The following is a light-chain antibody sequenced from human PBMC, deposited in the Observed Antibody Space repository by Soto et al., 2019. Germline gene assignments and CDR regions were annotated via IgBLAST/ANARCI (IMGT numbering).Light chain of an antibody. Sequence: DMEMTQSPSSLSASVGDRVTITCRASQSISNYLNWYQHKPGKVPKLLIYAASSLQSGVPTRFSGSGSRTYFTLTINSLQPDDFATYYCQKSYGPPLTFGGGTQIEIK. CDR1: QSISNY. CDR3: QKSYGPPLT. J-gene: IGKJ4*01. V-gene: IGKV1-39*01. CDR2: AAS.